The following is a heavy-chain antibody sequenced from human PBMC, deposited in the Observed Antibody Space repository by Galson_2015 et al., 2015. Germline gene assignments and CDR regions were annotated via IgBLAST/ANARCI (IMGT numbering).Heavy chain of an antibody. CDR1: GFTFSSYA. CDR3: ARGIAAAGDTSLGYYGMDV. D-gene: IGHD6-13*01. J-gene: IGHJ6*02. Sequence: SLRLSCAASGFTFSSYAMHWVRQAPGKGLEYVSAISSNGGSTYYANSVKGRFTISRDNSKNTLYLQMGSLRAEDMAVYYCARGIAAAGDTSLGYYGMDVWGQGTTVTVSS. V-gene: IGHV3-64*01. CDR2: ISSNGGST.